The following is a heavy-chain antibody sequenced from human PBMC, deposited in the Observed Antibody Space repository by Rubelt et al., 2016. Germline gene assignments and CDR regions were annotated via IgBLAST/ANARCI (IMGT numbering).Heavy chain of an antibody. V-gene: IGHV3-7*03. D-gene: IGHD1-26*01. CDR3: AKGVESENYYHEY. CDR2: IKPDGTEQ. Sequence: EVQLVESGGGLVQPGGSLRLSCAASGFTFSSYGMSWVRQAPGKGLEWVANIKPDGTEQYYVDSLKDRFTISRDNTKKLLFLQINSLRAEDTAVYYCAKGVESENYYHEYWGQGTLVTVSS. CDR1: GFTFSSYG. J-gene: IGHJ4*02.